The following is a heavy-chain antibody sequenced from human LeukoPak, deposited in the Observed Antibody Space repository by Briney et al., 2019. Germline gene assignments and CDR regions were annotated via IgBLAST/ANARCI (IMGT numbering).Heavy chain of an antibody. CDR2: IYPGDSDT. J-gene: IGHJ3*02. CDR1: GYSFTSYW. V-gene: IGHV5-51*01. D-gene: IGHD4-17*01. Sequence: GESLKISCKGSGYSFTSYWIGWVRQMPGKGLEWMGIIYPGDSDTRYSPSFQGQVTISADKSISTAYLQWSSLKASDTAMYYCARRRAYHDYGDYEGASVAFDIWGQGTMVTVSS. CDR3: ARRRAYHDYGDYEGASVAFDI.